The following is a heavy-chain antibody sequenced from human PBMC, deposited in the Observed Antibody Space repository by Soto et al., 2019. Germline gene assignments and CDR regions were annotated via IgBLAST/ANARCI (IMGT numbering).Heavy chain of an antibody. V-gene: IGHV3-30*18. J-gene: IGHJ6*02. CDR3: AKDIAAAGHYYYGMDV. CDR2: ISYDGSNK. D-gene: IGHD6-13*01. CDR1: GFTFSSYG. Sequence: TGGSLRLSCAASGFTFSSYGMRWVRQAPGKGLEWVAVISYDGSNKYYADSVKGRFTISRDNSKNTLYLQMNSLRAEDTAVYYCAKDIAAAGHYYYGMDVWGQGTTVTVSS.